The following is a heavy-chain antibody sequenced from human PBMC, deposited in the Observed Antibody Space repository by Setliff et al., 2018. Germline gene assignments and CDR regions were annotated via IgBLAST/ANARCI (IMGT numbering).Heavy chain of an antibody. V-gene: IGHV4-4*07. Sequence: SETLSLTCSVSGVSINTYYWSWIRQPAGKGLEWIGRIYSGGNTNYNPSLKSRVTMSVDTSKNQFSLRLTSVTASDTAIYYCSRDLQGSGDYVVDYWGQGTLVTVSS. CDR3: SRDLQGSGDYVVDY. D-gene: IGHD4-17*01. J-gene: IGHJ4*02. CDR2: IYSGGNT. CDR1: GVSINTYY.